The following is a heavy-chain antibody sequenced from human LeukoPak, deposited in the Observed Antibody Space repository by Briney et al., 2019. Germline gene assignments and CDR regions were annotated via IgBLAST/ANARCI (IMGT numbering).Heavy chain of an antibody. CDR3: ARELPWPGGFDY. Sequence: PSETLSLTCTVSGGSISSYYWSWIRQPPGKGLEWIGYIYYSGSTNYNPSLKSRVTISVDTSKNQFSLKLSSVTAADTAVYYCARELPWPGGFDYWGQGTLVTVSS. CDR2: IYYSGST. D-gene: IGHD3-10*01. V-gene: IGHV4-59*01. CDR1: GGSISSYY. J-gene: IGHJ4*02.